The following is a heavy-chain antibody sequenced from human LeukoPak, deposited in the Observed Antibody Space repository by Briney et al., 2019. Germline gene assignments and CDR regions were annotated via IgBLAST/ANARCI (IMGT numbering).Heavy chain of an antibody. CDR2: IYYSGST. CDR3: ARQLGPPSQEFDY. D-gene: IGHD7-27*01. Sequence: PSETLSLTCTVSGGSISSSSYYWGWIRQPPGKGLEWIGSIYYSGSTYYNPSLKSRVTISVDTSKNQFSLKLSSVTAADTAVYYCARQLGPPSQEFDYWGQGTLVTLSS. V-gene: IGHV4-39*01. J-gene: IGHJ4*02. CDR1: GGSISSSSYY.